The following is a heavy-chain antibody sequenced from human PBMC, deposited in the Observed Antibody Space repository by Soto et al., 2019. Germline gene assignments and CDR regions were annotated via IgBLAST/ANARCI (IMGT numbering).Heavy chain of an antibody. Sequence: SETLSLTCTVSGGSISSYHWSWIRQPPGKGLEWIGYIYYSGSTNYNPSLKSRVTISVDTSKNQFSLKLSSVTAADTAVYYCARVIRYGSGSYSTSYYYYYGMDVWGQGTTVT. CDR3: ARVIRYGSGSYSTSYYYYYGMDV. V-gene: IGHV4-59*01. CDR1: GGSISSYH. D-gene: IGHD3-10*01. J-gene: IGHJ6*02. CDR2: IYYSGST.